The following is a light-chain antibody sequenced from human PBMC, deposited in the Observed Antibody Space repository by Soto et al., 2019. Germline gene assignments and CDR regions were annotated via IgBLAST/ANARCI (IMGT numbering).Light chain of an antibody. CDR3: QQSYATVRT. CDR2: AAS. V-gene: IGKV1-39*01. CDR1: QTIMTY. Sequence: DIQMTQSPSSLSASVGDEVTITCQASQTIMTYLNWYQLKPGKPPRLLIYAASSLQSGVPSRFSGSGAETDFTLTITSLQPEDFGIYYCQQSYATVRTFGGGTKVDIK. J-gene: IGKJ4*01.